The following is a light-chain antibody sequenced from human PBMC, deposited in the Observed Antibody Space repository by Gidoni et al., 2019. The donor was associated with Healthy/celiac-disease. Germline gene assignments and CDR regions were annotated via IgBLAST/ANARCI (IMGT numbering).Light chain of an antibody. Sequence: QSVLTQPPSAPVTPGRRVAISCSGSSSNRGSNDVYCYKLPPGTAHKLLIYRNNPRPSAVPGRFSGSKSGTSAALAISVLRSDDEADYYCAAGDDSRSGRVFGGGTKLTV. CDR2: RNN. V-gene: IGLV1-47*01. J-gene: IGLJ3*02. CDR3: AAGDDSRSGRV. CDR1: SSNRGSND.